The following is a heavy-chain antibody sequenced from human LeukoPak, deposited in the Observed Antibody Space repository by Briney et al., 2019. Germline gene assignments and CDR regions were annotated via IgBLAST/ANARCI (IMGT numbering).Heavy chain of an antibody. V-gene: IGHV5-10-1*01. Sequence: GESLKISCKGSGYSFTSYWISWVRQMPGKGLEWMGWIGPSDSYTNYSPSFQGHVTISADKSISTAYLQWSSLKASDTAMYYCARDAVGVPAATDYWGQGTLVTVSS. CDR1: GYSFTSYW. CDR3: ARDAVGVPAATDY. CDR2: IGPSDSYT. D-gene: IGHD2-2*01. J-gene: IGHJ4*02.